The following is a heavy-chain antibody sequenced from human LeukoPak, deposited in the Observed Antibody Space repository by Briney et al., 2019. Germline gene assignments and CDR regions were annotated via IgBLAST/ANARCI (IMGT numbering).Heavy chain of an antibody. D-gene: IGHD1-26*01. CDR1: GGTFSSYA. J-gene: IGHJ4*02. CDR3: AREIVGATGGYFDY. CDR2: IIPIFGTA. V-gene: IGHV1-69*05. Sequence: SVKDSCKASGGTFSSYAISWVRQAPGQGLEWMGRIIPIFGTANYAQKFQGRVTITTDESTSTAYMELSSLRSEDTAVYYCAREIVGATGGYFDYWGQGTLVTVSS.